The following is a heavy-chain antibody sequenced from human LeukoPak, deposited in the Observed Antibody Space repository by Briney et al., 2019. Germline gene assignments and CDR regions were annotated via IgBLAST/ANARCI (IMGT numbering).Heavy chain of an antibody. CDR2: MNPNSGNT. CDR3: ARVPVLRYFDWLLRKYYMDV. D-gene: IGHD3-9*01. Sequence: ASVKVSCKASGYTFTSYDINWVRQATGQGLEWMGWMNPNSGNTGYAHKFQGRVTMTRNTSISTAYMELSSLRSEDTAVYYCARVPVLRYFDWLLRKYYMDVWGKGTTVTVSS. V-gene: IGHV1-8*01. J-gene: IGHJ6*03. CDR1: GYTFTSYD.